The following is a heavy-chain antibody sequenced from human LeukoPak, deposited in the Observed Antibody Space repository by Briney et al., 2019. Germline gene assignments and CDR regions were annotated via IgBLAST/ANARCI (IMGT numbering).Heavy chain of an antibody. Sequence: PSETLSLTCTVSGGSISSSSYYWGWIRQPPGKGLEWIGSIYYSGSTYYNPSLKSRVTISVDTSENQFSLKLSSVTAADTAVYYCARLMGYCSSTSCFNWFDPWGQGTLVTVSS. J-gene: IGHJ5*02. CDR3: ARLMGYCSSTSCFNWFDP. V-gene: IGHV4-39*01. CDR1: GGSISSSSYY. CDR2: IYYSGST. D-gene: IGHD2-2*01.